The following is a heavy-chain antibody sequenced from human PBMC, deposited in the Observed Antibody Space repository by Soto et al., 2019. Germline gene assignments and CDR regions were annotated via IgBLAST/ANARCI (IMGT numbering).Heavy chain of an antibody. D-gene: IGHD2-2*01. CDR1: GGSFSGNY. CDR3: VRRYCSRTSCLAGFDP. Sequence: SETLSLTCAVYGGSFSGNYWTWTRQPPGKGLEWIGEVNHSGSAKYNPSLKSRVTISVDTSKNQISLKLTSLTAADTALYYCVRRYCSRTSCLAGFDPWGRGTQVTVSS. V-gene: IGHV4-34*01. CDR2: VNHSGSA. J-gene: IGHJ5*02.